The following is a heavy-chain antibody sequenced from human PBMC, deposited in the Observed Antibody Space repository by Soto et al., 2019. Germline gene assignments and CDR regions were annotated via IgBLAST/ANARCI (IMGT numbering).Heavy chain of an antibody. CDR2: IYYSGNT. CDR3: ASSSLYGMDV. J-gene: IGHJ6*02. V-gene: IGHV4-30-4*01. CDR1: GGSISSGYYY. Sequence: TLSLTCSVSGGSISSGYYYWSWIRQPPGKGLEWIGNIYYSGNTYYNPSLKSRLIISIDTSKNHFSLKVGSVTAADTAVYYYASSSLYGMDVWGQGTTVTVSS.